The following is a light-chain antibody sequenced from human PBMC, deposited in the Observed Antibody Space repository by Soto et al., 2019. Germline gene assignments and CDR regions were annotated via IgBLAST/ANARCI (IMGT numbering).Light chain of an antibody. CDR2: SAS. V-gene: IGKV1-9*01. J-gene: IGKJ3*01. CDR3: QQVDSSPST. CDR1: QAIGSY. Sequence: IQLTQSPSSLSASVGDTVTITCRASQAIGSYFAWYQQRPGTAPKLLIYSASTLHSGVPSRFSGSGSGTDFTLTISSLQPEDFATYYCQQVDSSPSTFGPGTTVEI.